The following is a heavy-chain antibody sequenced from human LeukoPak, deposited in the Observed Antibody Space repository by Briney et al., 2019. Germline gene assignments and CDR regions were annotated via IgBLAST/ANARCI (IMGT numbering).Heavy chain of an antibody. CDR2: ISATGSST. CDR3: ARYCGSISCSDAFDI. Sequence: GGSLRLSCAASGFIFTDYWMNWVRQAPGKGLEWVSGISATGSSTFYADSVKGRFTISRNNSKNRLFLQMDSLRAEDTAVYYCARYCGSISCSDAFDIWGQGTLVTVSS. J-gene: IGHJ3*02. CDR1: GFIFTDYW. D-gene: IGHD2-2*01. V-gene: IGHV3-23*01.